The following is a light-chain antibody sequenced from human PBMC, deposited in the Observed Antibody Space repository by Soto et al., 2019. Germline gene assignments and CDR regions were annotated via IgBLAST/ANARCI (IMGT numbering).Light chain of an antibody. J-gene: IGLJ1*01. CDR2: EVS. V-gene: IGLV2-14*01. Sequence: QSVLTQPASVSGSPGQSITISCTGTSSDVGGYNYVSWYQQHPGKAPKLMIYEVSNRPSGVSNRFSGSKSDNTASLTISGLQAEDEADYYCSSYTSSSLYVFGTGTKVTVL. CDR1: SSDVGGYNY. CDR3: SSYTSSSLYV.